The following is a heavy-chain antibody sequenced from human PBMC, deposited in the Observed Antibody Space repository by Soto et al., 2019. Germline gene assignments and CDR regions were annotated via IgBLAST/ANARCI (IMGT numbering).Heavy chain of an antibody. CDR1: GFTPTTTP. CDR2: ISGTASRT. Sequence: GGSLRLSCTDSGFTPTTTPLSWVRQPPGKGLERVTTISGTASRTYYVDSVKGRFFISRDNFKTTVTPPMTNLTLDDTAVYYCATYFRYFDNWGQGTRVTVSS. CDR3: ATYFRYFDN. J-gene: IGHJ4*02. V-gene: IGHV3-23*01. D-gene: IGHD3-9*01.